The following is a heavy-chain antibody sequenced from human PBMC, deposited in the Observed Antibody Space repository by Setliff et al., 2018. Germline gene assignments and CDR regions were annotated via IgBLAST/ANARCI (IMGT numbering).Heavy chain of an antibody. Sequence: SETLSLPCSVSGDSIFDNYWSWIRQSPGRGLEWIAYISYTGSTNCNPSLKSRVTISLDTSKNHFSLNLRSVTAADTAVYYCARLSPYNTGPPFDYWGQGTLVTVSS. V-gene: IGHV4-59*08. D-gene: IGHD2-8*02. CDR1: GDSIFDNY. J-gene: IGHJ4*02. CDR2: ISYTGST. CDR3: ARLSPYNTGPPFDY.